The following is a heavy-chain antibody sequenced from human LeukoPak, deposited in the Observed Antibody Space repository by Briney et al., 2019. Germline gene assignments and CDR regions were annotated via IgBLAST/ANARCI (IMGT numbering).Heavy chain of an antibody. CDR2: INSDGTTT. V-gene: IGHV3-74*01. CDR1: GFTFSSYW. J-gene: IGHJ5*02. Sequence: GGSLRLSCAVSGFTFSSYWMHCVRQAPGKGLVWVARINSDGTTTTYADSVKGRFTISRDNAKNTLYLQMDSLRAEDTAVYYCACLLVDPWGQGTLVTVSS. D-gene: IGHD5/OR15-5a*01. CDR3: ACLLVDP.